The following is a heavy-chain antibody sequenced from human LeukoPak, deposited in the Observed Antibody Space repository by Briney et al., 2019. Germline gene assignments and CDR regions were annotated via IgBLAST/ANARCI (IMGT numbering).Heavy chain of an antibody. J-gene: IGHJ3*02. CDR2: ISSSSYI. CDR1: GFTFSSYS. Sequence: GGSLRLSCAASGFTFSSYSMNWVRQAPGKGLEWVSSISSSSYIYYADSAKGRFTISRDNAKNSLYLQMNSLRAEDTAVYYCARVRYYDSSGLPDVFDIWGQGTMVTVSS. V-gene: IGHV3-21*01. CDR3: ARVRYYDSSGLPDVFDI. D-gene: IGHD3-22*01.